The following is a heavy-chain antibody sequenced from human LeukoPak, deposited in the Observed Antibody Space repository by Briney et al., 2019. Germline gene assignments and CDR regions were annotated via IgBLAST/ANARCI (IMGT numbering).Heavy chain of an antibody. CDR3: ARRPNLPSDPAVFWRFDV. V-gene: IGHV4-39*01. Sequence: PSETLSLTCIVSGVSISSSFYYWGWIRQHPGKGLEWIGAIYYSGSTDYNPSLQSRVTMSVDTSKNQFSLRLRSVTAADTAVYYCARRPNLPSDPAVFWRFDVWGQGTMVIASS. CDR2: IYYSGST. J-gene: IGHJ3*01. CDR1: GVSISSSFYY. D-gene: IGHD3-3*01.